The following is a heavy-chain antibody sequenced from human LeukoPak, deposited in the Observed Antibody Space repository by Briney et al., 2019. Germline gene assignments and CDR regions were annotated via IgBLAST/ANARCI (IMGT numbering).Heavy chain of an antibody. CDR1: GYTFTDYY. CDR3: ARYRRFLEWLSLDY. V-gene: IGHV1-2*02. D-gene: IGHD3-3*01. J-gene: IGHJ4*02. CDR2: INPNSGGT. Sequence: ASVKVSCKASGYTFTDYYIHWLRQAPGQGPEWMGWINPNSGGTNYAQKFQGRVTMTRDTSISTAYMKLSRLRSDDTAVYYCARYRRFLEWLSLDYWGQGTLVTVSS.